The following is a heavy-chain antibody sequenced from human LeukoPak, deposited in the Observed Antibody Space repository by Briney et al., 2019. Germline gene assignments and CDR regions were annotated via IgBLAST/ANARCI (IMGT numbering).Heavy chain of an antibody. J-gene: IGHJ4*02. CDR2: INPNSGGT. V-gene: IGHV1-2*06. Sequence: ASVKVSCKASGYTFTGYYMHWVRQAPGQGLEWMGRINPNSGGTNYAQKFQGRVTMTRDTSISTAYMELSRLRSDDTAVYYCARSGSGYYYPPYDYWGQGTLVTVSS. CDR1: GYTFTGYY. D-gene: IGHD3-22*01. CDR3: ARSGSGYYYPPYDY.